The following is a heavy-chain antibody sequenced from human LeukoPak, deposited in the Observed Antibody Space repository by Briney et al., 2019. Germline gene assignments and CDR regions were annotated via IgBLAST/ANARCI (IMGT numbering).Heavy chain of an antibody. CDR3: AREWSAAPFYYFDY. J-gene: IGHJ4*02. CDR2: IYTSGSP. CDR1: GGSISSGHFY. V-gene: IGHV4-61*02. Sequence: SQTLSLTCTVSGGSISSGHFYWSWIRQPAGEGLEWIGRIYTSGSPNYNPSLKSRVTISVDTSKNQFSLRLSSVTAADTAVYYCAREWSAAPFYYFDYWGQGTLVTVSS. D-gene: IGHD3-3*02.